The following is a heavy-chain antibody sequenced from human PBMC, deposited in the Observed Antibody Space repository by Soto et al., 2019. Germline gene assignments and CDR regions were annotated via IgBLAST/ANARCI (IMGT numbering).Heavy chain of an antibody. D-gene: IGHD5-18*01. V-gene: IGHV3-23*01. CDR3: AKDRSVDTRDWFDP. CDR1: GFTFGTYA. CDR2: ISGSGGST. J-gene: IGHJ5*02. Sequence: GGSLRLSCAASGFTFGTYAMNWVRQAPGKGLEWVSGISGSGGSTYYSDSVKGRFTISRDNSKNTLYLQMNSLRADDTAVYYCAKDRSVDTRDWFDPWGQGTLVTVSS.